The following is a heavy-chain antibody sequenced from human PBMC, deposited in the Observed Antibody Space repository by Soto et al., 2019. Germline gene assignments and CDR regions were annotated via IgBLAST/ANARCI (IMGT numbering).Heavy chain of an antibody. V-gene: IGHV4-59*01. J-gene: IGHJ6*03. D-gene: IGHD3-10*01. CDR3: ARERYFGAYYYMDV. Sequence: SATLSLTCTVSSGSISSYYWSWIRQPPGKGLEWIGYIYYSGSTNYNPSLKSRVTISVDTSKNQFSLRLSSVTAADTAVYYCARERYFGAYYYMDVWGKGTTVTVSS. CDR1: SGSISSYY. CDR2: IYYSGST.